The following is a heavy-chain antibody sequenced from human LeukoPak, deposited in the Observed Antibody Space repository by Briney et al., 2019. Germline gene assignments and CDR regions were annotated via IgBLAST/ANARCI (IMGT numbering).Heavy chain of an antibody. J-gene: IGHJ4*02. CDR3: ARWASIFDY. D-gene: IGHD1-26*01. CDR1: GYSISSGYY. CDR2: IYHSGST. V-gene: IGHV4-38-2*01. Sequence: SETLCLTCAVSGYSISSGYYWGWFGQPPGRGLEWIGSIYHSGSTYYNPSLKSRVTISVDTSKNQFSLKLSSVTAADTAVYYCARWASIFDYWGQGTLVTVSS.